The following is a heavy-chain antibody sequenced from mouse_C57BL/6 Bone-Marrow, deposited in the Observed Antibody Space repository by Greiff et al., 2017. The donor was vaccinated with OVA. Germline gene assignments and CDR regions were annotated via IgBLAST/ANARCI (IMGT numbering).Heavy chain of an antibody. D-gene: IGHD1-1*01. CDR3: ARHYYGSSYAMDY. CDR2: ISSGSSTI. V-gene: IGHV5-17*01. J-gene: IGHJ4*01. CDR1: GFTFSDYG. Sequence: EVQGVESGGGLVKPGGSLKLSCAASGFTFSDYGMHWVRQAPEKGLEWVAYISSGSSTIYYADTVKGRFPISRDNAKNTLFLQMTSLRSEDTAMYYCARHYYGSSYAMDYWGQGTSVTVSS.